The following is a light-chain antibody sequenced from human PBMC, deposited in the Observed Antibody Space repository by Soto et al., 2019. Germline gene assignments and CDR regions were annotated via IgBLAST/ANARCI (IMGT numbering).Light chain of an antibody. CDR2: EVN. Sequence: QPVLTQPPSASGSPGQSGTISCTGTSSDIGAYNYVSWFQQHPGEAPKLIISEVNERPSGVPDRFSGSKSGNTASLTVSGLQAEDEADYYCTSYGGRDNLMFGGGTKLTVL. CDR3: TSYGGRDNLM. J-gene: IGLJ3*02. V-gene: IGLV2-8*01. CDR1: SSDIGAYNY.